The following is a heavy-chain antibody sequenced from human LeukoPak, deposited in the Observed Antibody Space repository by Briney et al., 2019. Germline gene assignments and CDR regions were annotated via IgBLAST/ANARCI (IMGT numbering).Heavy chain of an antibody. CDR2: ISVGGGNT. V-gene: IGHV3-23*01. CDR3: AKESSTVTSPFDY. Sequence: GGSLRLSCATSGFTFSSYGMHWVRQAPGKGLEWVSEISVGGGNTYYADSLKGRFTISRDNSKNTLYLQMNSLRAEDTAVYYCAKESSTVTSPFDYWGRGTLVTVSS. J-gene: IGHJ4*02. D-gene: IGHD4-17*01. CDR1: GFTFSSYG.